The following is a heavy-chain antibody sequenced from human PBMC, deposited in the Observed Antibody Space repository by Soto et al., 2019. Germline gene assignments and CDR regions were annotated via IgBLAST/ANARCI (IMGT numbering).Heavy chain of an antibody. CDR2: TYYRSKWYN. D-gene: IGHD1-1*01. V-gene: IGHV6-1*01. Sequence: SQTLSLTCAIPGDSVSSNSAACNWIRHSPSRGLEWLGRTYYRSKWYNDYAVSMRSRITINPDTTKNQFSLPLNSATPEDTAVYYCATWSFDYWGQGTLVTVSS. CDR1: GDSVSSNSAA. J-gene: IGHJ4*02. CDR3: ATWSFDY.